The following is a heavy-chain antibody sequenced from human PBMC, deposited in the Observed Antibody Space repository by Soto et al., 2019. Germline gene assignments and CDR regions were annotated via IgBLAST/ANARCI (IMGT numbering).Heavy chain of an antibody. J-gene: IGHJ5*02. Sequence: QVQLVQSGAEVKKPGASVKVSCKASGYTFTSYGISWVRQAPGQGLEWMGWISAYNGNTNYAQKLQSRVTMTTDTSTSTAYMELRSLRSDDTAVYYCARDVRYCSSTSCQNWFDPWGQGTLVTVSS. D-gene: IGHD2-2*01. CDR2: ISAYNGNT. CDR1: GYTFTSYG. V-gene: IGHV1-18*01. CDR3: ARDVRYCSSTSCQNWFDP.